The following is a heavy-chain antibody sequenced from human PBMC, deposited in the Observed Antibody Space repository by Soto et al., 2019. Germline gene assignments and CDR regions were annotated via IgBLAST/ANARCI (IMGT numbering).Heavy chain of an antibody. CDR2: MSLKGAT. CDR3: TRESGWHIDS. Sequence: QVRLQESGPGLVKPSETLSLTCTVSGGAVTAYYWGWVRLIPGKGLEWIGHMSLKGATKENPSLATRITMSVDKSKNQFSLRLSSVTAADTAVYYCTRESGWHIDSWGQGTLVAVSS. J-gene: IGHJ4*02. D-gene: IGHD6-19*01. V-gene: IGHV4-59*02. CDR1: GGAVTAYY.